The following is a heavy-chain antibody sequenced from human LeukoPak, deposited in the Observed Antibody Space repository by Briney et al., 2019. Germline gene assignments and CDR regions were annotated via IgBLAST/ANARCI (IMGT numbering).Heavy chain of an antibody. V-gene: IGHV4-61*02. Sequence: SSETLSLTCTVSGGSISSGSYYWSWIRQPAGKGLEWIGRIYTSGSTNYNPSLKSRVTISVDTSKNQFSLKLSSVTAADTAVYYCARIAAAGPSYYYYYMDVWGKGTTVSVSS. CDR2: IYTSGST. J-gene: IGHJ6*03. CDR3: ARIAAAGPSYYYYYMDV. CDR1: GGSISSGSYY. D-gene: IGHD6-13*01.